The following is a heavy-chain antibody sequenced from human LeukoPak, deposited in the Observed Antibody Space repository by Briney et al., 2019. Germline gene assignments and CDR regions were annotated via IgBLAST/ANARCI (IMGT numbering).Heavy chain of an antibody. J-gene: IGHJ4*02. CDR3: VRDRGYSTFDY. CDR1: GFVFGHSW. D-gene: IGHD3-22*01. CDR2: INPDGSEI. Sequence: PGGSLRLSCEASGFVFGHSWMSWVRQAPGKGLEWVANINPDGSEIHYLDSLTGRLTISRDNAKDSLYLQMTALRAEDTAVYFCVRDRGYSTFDYWGQGTLVTVSS. V-gene: IGHV3-7*03.